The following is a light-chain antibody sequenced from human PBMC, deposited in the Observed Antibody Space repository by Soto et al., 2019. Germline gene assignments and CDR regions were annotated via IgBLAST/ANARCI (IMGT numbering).Light chain of an antibody. CDR3: QQRSNWT. J-gene: IGKJ1*01. CDR1: QIVSSY. V-gene: IGKV3-11*01. CDR2: DAS. Sequence: EIVLTQSPATLSLSPGERATLSCRASQIVSSYLAWYQQKPGQALRLLIYDASNRATGIPARFSGSGSGTDFTLTISSLEPEDFAVYYCQQRSNWTFGQGTKVDIK.